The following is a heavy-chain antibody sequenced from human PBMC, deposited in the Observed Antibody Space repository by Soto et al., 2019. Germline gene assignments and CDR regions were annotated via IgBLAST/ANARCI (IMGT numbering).Heavy chain of an antibody. CDR2: IWYDGSNK. J-gene: IGHJ1*01. CDR3: ARGGRGWYTDFQH. D-gene: IGHD6-19*01. V-gene: IGHV3-33*01. CDR1: GFTFSRYD. Sequence: QVQLVESGGGVVQPGRSLRLSCAAYGFTFSRYDMHWVRQAPGKGLEWVAVIWYDGSNKYYADSVKGRFTISRDNSKNTLYVQMNSLRVEDTAVYYCARGGRGWYTDFQHWGQGALVTVSS.